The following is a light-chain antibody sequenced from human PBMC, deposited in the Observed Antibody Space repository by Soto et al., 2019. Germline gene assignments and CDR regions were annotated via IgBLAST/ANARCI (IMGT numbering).Light chain of an antibody. CDR2: AAS. J-gene: IGKJ5*01. CDR1: QAIDRW. CDR3: QQSKTLPLT. Sequence: DIQMTQSPGSLSASVGDRVTITCRARQAIDRWLAWYQQKPGKAPKVLIYAASNLRSGVPSRFSGSGSGIDSSLTISRLPHEDLATYYCQQSKTLPLTFGGGTRLEIK. V-gene: IGKV1-12*01.